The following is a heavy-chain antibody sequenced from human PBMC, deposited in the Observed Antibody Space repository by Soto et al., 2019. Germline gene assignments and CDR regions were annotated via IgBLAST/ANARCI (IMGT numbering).Heavy chain of an antibody. Sequence: EVQLVESGGGLVQPGGSLRLSCAASGFTFSSYSMNWVRPAPGKGLEWVSYISSSSSTIYYADSVKGRFTISRDNAKNSLYLQMNSLRAEDTAVYYCARDRVTMVRGPSPFDYWGQGTLVTVSS. CDR3: ARDRVTMVRGPSPFDY. D-gene: IGHD3-10*01. J-gene: IGHJ4*02. CDR2: ISSSSSTI. V-gene: IGHV3-48*01. CDR1: GFTFSSYS.